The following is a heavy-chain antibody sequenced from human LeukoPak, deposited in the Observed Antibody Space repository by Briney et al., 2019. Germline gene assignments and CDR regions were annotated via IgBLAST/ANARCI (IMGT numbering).Heavy chain of an antibody. J-gene: IGHJ3*02. CDR3: ARRSRRDAFDI. CDR2: IYYSGST. V-gene: IGHV4-59*12. Sequence: SETLSLTCTVSGGSISSYYWNWIRQPPGKGLEWIGYIYYSGSTNYNPSLKSRVTISVDTSKNQFSLKLSSVTAADTAVYYCARRSRRDAFDIWGQGTMVTVSS. CDR1: GGSISSYY.